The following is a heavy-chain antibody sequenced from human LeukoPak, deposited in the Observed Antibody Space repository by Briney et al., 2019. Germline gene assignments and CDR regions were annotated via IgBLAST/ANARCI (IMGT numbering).Heavy chain of an antibody. V-gene: IGHV4-4*02. J-gene: IGHJ4*02. CDR2: VQDDGRN. D-gene: IGHD6-25*01. CDR3: AREGGFYRPPDY. CDR1: GGSVSSTNW. Sequence: PSETLSLTCGVSGGSVSSTNWWTWIRQPPGKGLEWIGEVQDDGRNNFNPSLKSRLTMSVHMSENHVSLKPTSQTAADTAVYYCAREGGFYRPPDYSGQGTLVTVSS.